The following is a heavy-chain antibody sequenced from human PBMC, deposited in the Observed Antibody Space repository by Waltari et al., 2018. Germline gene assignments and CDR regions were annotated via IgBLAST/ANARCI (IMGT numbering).Heavy chain of an antibody. CDR1: GYSFTTYW. V-gene: IGHV5-51*03. D-gene: IGHD5-12*01. CDR2: IYPGDSDA. Sequence: EVQLVQSGAEVKKPGESLKISCQGSGYSFTTYWIGWVRQMPGKGREWIGIIYPGDSDAKYRPSFQGQVTISADKSINTAYLQWSSLKASDTAMYYCARDVARDAFDMWGQGTRVTVSS. CDR3: ARDVARDAFDM. J-gene: IGHJ3*02.